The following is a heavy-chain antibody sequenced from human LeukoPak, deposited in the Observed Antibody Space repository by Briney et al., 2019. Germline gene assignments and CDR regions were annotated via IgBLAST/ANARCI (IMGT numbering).Heavy chain of an antibody. CDR3: AALTLTGVAGRGWFDA. J-gene: IGHJ5*02. V-gene: IGHV4-59*04. CDR1: GGSISSYY. D-gene: IGHD3-3*01. CDR2: TMPFDEKVSDNEIP. Sequence: SETLSLTCIVSGGSISSYYWSWIRQLPGKGLEWIGTMPFDEKVSDNEIPSYNPSLKGRATISAEKSKNQLSLKVKSVTAADTASYYCAALTLTGVAGRGWFDAWGKGTLVIVSS.